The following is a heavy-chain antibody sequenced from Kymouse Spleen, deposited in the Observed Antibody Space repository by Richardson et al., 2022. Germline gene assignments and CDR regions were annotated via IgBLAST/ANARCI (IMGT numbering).Heavy chain of an antibody. CDR2: IKSKTDGGTT. D-gene: IGHD1-7*01. V-gene: IGHV3-15*01. CDR3: TTDPPITGTTRYYYYYGMDV. Sequence: EVQLVESGGGLVKPGGSLRLSCAASGFTFSNAWMSWVRQAPGKGLEWVGRIKSKTDGGTTDYAAPVKGRFTISRDDSKNTLYLQMNSLKTEDTAVYYCTTDPPITGTTRYYYYYGMDVWGQGTTVTVSS. J-gene: IGHJ6*02. CDR1: GFTFSNAW.